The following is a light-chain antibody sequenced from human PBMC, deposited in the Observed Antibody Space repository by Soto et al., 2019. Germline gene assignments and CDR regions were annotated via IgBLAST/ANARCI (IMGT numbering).Light chain of an antibody. V-gene: IGKV3-20*01. CDR2: GAS. CDR1: QSVSSN. J-gene: IGKJ4*01. CDR3: QQYGSSPGLT. Sequence: EIVMTQSPATLSVSPGERATLSCRASQSVSSNSAWYQQKPGQAPRLLIYGASSRATGIPDRFSGSGSGTDFTLTISRLEPEDFAVYYCQQYGSSPGLTFGGGTKVDIK.